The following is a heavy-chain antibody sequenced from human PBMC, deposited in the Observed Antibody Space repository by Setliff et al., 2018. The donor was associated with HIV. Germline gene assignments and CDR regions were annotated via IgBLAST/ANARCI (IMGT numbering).Heavy chain of an antibody. CDR2: ISGDSGNT. CDR1: GYTFRNFG. V-gene: IGHV1-18*01. Sequence: GASVKVSCKASGYTFRNFGISWVRQAPGQGLEWMGRISGDSGNTNYAQKLQGRVTMTTDTSTNTASMELRRLRSNDTAVYYCVTSEPYNSSPFHWGQGTLVTVSS. CDR3: VTSEPYNSSPFH. D-gene: IGHD6-13*01. J-gene: IGHJ4*02.